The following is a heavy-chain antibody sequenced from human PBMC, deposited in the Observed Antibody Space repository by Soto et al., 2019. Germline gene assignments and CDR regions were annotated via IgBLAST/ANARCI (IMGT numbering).Heavy chain of an antibody. CDR3: ARGPCGGGSCYSDLFPQMGFDY. Sequence: QVQLEESGPRLVKASETLSLMCTVSGGSVSYDYWSWVRQPAGKGLEWIGRIYSSGTTDYNPSLRGRVTLSIDTSKSQFSLQLTSVTAADTAMYFCARGPCGGGSCYSDLFPQMGFDYWGHGIPVTVSS. D-gene: IGHD2-15*01. CDR2: IYSSGTT. V-gene: IGHV4-4*07. J-gene: IGHJ4*01. CDR1: GGSVSYDY.